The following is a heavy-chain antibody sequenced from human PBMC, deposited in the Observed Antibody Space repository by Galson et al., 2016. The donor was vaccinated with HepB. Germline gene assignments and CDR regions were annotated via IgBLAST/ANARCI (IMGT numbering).Heavy chain of an antibody. J-gene: IGHJ6*02. D-gene: IGHD5-12*01. CDR3: ARDLGGYSGYGGNYFGMDV. Sequence: SLRLSCAASGFRFSGHVMHWVRRAPGRGLEHVASVSGNGVSTLYGNSVKGRFTISRDNSKSTLLLEMGSLRPEDTAVYYCARDLGGYSGYGGNYFGMDVWGQGTTFTVS. CDR2: VSGNGVST. CDR1: GFRFSGHV. V-gene: IGHV3-64*01.